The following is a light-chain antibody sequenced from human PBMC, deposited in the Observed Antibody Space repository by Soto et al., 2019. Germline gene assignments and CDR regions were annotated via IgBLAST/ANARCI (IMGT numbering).Light chain of an antibody. CDR1: QSISSY. V-gene: IGKV1-39*01. CDR2: AAS. J-gene: IGKJ2*01. CDR3: QQSNRTPYT. Sequence: DIQMTQSPSSLSASVGDRVTITCRASQSISSYLNWYQQKPGKAPKLLIYAASSLQSGVPSRFSSSGSWTDFTLTLSSLHPEDFASYYRQQSNRTPYTFGQGTKLEIK.